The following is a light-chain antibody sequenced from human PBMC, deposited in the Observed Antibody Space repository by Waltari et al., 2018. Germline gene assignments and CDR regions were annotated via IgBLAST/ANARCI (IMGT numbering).Light chain of an antibody. CDR2: EGS. CDR3: SSYAGTSTWV. J-gene: IGLJ3*02. V-gene: IGLV2-23*01. CDR1: SRDFGTYNL. Sequence: QSALTQPASVSGSPGQSITISCTRTSRDFGTYNLVSWYQQHPGKAPKLMIYEGSKRPSGVSNRFSGSKSGNTASLTISGLQAEDEADYYCSSYAGTSTWVFGGGTKLTVL.